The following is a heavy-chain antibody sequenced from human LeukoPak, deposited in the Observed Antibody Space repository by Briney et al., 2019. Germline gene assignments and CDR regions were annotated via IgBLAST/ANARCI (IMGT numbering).Heavy chain of an antibody. J-gene: IGHJ4*02. Sequence: GGTLRLSCAASGFTFSSYGMSWVRQAPGKGLEWVSAISGSGGSTYYADSVKGRFTISRDNSKNTLYLQMNSLRAEDTAVYYCASFYGSGINYFDYWGQGTLVTVSS. CDR1: GFTFSSYG. D-gene: IGHD3-10*01. CDR2: ISGSGGST. CDR3: ASFYGSGINYFDY. V-gene: IGHV3-23*01.